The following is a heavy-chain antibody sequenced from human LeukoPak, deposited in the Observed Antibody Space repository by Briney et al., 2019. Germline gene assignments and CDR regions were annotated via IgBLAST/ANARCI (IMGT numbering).Heavy chain of an antibody. CDR1: GGSISSSSYY. CDR3: ARANRGNNSRGMDV. Sequence: SETLSLTCTVSGGSISSSSYYWGWIRQPPGKGLEWIGSIYYSGSTYYNPSLKSRVTISVDKSKNQFSLKLSSVTAADTAVYYCARANRGNNSRGMDVWGQGTTDTVSS. J-gene: IGHJ6*02. CDR2: IYYSGST. V-gene: IGHV4-39*07. D-gene: IGHD6-13*01.